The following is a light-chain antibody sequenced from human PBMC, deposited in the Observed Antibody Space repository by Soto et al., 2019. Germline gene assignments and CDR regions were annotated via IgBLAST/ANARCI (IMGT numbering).Light chain of an antibody. V-gene: IGKV3-20*01. CDR2: GAS. CDR1: QSISSSF. CDR3: QQYGSSPQT. J-gene: IGKJ1*01. Sequence: DIVLTQSPGTLSLSPGQRATLSCRASQSISSSFLAWYQQKPGQAPRLLSYGASSRATGIPDRFSGSGSGTDFTLTISRLEPEDCAVYYCQQYGSSPQTFGQGTKVDI.